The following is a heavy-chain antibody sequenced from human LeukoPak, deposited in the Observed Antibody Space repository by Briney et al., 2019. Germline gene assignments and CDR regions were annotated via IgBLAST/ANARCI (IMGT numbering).Heavy chain of an antibody. CDR2: FDPKDAET. J-gene: IGHJ4*02. Sequence: ASVKVSCKVSGYTLTEVSVHWVRQAPGKGLEWMGGFDPKDAETIYAQKFQGRVTMTEDTSTDTAYMELSSLRSEDTAVYYCATITYYHDSSGTFDYWGQETLVTVSS. V-gene: IGHV1-24*01. CDR3: ATITYYHDSSGTFDY. D-gene: IGHD3-22*01. CDR1: GYTLTEVS.